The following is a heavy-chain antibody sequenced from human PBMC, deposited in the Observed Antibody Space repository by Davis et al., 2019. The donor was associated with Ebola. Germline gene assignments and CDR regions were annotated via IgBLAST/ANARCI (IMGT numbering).Heavy chain of an antibody. CDR2: IIPIFGTA. CDR1: GGTFSSYA. Sequence: SVKVPCKASGGTFSSYAISWVRQAPGQGLEWMGGIIPIFGTANYAQKFQGRVTITADKSTSTAYMELRSLRSDDTAVYYCARDSGGANLLRMDVWGQGTTVTVSS. D-gene: IGHD5-12*01. CDR3: ARDSGGANLLRMDV. J-gene: IGHJ6*02. V-gene: IGHV1-69*06.